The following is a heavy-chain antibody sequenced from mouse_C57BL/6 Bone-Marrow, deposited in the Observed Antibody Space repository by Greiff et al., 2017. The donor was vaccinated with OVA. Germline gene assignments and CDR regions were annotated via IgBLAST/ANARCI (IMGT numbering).Heavy chain of an antibody. CDR1: GFTFSDYY. CDR3: ARRDYYGSSFFFAY. CDR2: ISNGGGST. Sequence: EVKLVESGGGLVQPGGSLKLSCAASGFTFSDYYMYWVRQTPEKRLEWVAYISNGGGSTYYPDTVKGRFTISRDNAKNTLYLQMSRLKSEDTAMYYCARRDYYGSSFFFAYWGQGTLVTVSA. D-gene: IGHD1-1*01. V-gene: IGHV5-12*01. J-gene: IGHJ3*01.